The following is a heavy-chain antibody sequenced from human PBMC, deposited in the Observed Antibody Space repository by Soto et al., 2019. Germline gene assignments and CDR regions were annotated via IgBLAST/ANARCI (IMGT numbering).Heavy chain of an antibody. D-gene: IGHD3-9*01. V-gene: IGHV1-3*01. J-gene: IGHJ3*01. CDR2: INSGNDNT. CDR3: ARDRGGPQGYYDIFPDAFDV. CDR1: GYTFTSSA. Sequence: GASVKVSCKTSGYTFTSSAMHWVRQAPGQRLEWMGWINSGNDNTKYSQKFQGRVTITTDTSASTAYMELSSLRSEDTAVYYCARDRGGPQGYYDIFPDAFDVWGQGTKVTVSS.